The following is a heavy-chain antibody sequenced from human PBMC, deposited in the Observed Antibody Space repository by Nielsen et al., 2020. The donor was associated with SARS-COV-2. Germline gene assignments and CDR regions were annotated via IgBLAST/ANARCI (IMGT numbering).Heavy chain of an antibody. J-gene: IGHJ2*01. CDR3: ARVAYYYDSSGYRYYWYFDL. V-gene: IGHV1-46*01. CDR2: INPSGGST. CDR1: GYTFTSYY. D-gene: IGHD3-22*01. Sequence: ASVKVSCKASGYTFTSYYMHWVRQAPGQGLEWMGIINPSGGSTSYAQKLQGRVTMTTDTSTSTAYMELRSLRSDDTAVYYCARVAYYYDSSGYRYYWYFDLWGRGTLVTVSS.